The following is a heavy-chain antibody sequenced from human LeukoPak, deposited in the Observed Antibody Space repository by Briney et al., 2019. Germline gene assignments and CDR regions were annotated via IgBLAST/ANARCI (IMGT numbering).Heavy chain of an antibody. D-gene: IGHD3-3*01. V-gene: IGHV3-21*01. CDR1: GFTFSSYS. Sequence: GGSLRLSCAASGFTFSSYSMNWVRQAPGKGLEWVSSISSSSSYIYYADSVKGRFTISRDNAKNTLYLQMNSLRAEDTAVYYCARAPNYDFWSGYLYYMDVWGKGTTVTVSS. J-gene: IGHJ6*03. CDR2: ISSSSSYI. CDR3: ARAPNYDFWSGYLYYMDV.